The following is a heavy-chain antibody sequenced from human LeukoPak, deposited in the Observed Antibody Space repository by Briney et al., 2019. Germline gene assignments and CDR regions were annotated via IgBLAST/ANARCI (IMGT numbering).Heavy chain of an antibody. CDR1: GGSISSSSYY. V-gene: IGHV4-39*01. CDR2: IYYSRST. J-gene: IGHJ5*02. CDR3: ASQKRFYWFDP. Sequence: SETLSLTCTVSGGSISSSSYYWGWIRQPPGKGLEWIGSIYYSRSTYYNPSLKSRVTISVDTSKNQFSLKLSSVTAADTAVYYCASQKRFYWFDPWGQGTLVTVSS. D-gene: IGHD5-24*01.